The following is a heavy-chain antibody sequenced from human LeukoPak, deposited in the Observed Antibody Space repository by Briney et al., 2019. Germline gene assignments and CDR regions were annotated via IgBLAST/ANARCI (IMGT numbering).Heavy chain of an antibody. V-gene: IGHV3-53*01. J-gene: IGHJ4*02. CDR1: GFTFSSYA. CDR3: AGGQMFTSGGFES. D-gene: IGHD6-19*01. Sequence: SGGSLRLSCAASGFTFSSYAMRWVRQAPGKGLEWVSVLYTAGDTYYADSVKGRFTISRDNSKNTLSLQMNSLRPDDTALYYCAGGQMFTSGGFESWGQGALVTVSS. CDR2: LYTAGDT.